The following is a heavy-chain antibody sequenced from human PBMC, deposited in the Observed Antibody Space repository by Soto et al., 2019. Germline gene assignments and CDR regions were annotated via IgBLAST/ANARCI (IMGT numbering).Heavy chain of an antibody. CDR1: CDSISTFY. CDR2: IHYSGST. V-gene: IGHV4-59*01. CDR3: ARVRSNLFDY. Sequence: SETLSLTCTVSCDSISTFYWSWIRQPPGKGLEWIGYIHYSGSTNYNPSLKSQVIISVDTSKNQFSLKLSSVTAADTAVYFCARVRSNLFDYWGQGTLVTSPQ. J-gene: IGHJ4*02. D-gene: IGHD3-3*01.